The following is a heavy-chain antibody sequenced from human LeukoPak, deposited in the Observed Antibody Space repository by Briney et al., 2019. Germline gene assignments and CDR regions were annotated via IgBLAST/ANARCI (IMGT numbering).Heavy chain of an antibody. Sequence: GGSLRLSCAASGFTFSSYSMNWVRQAPGKGLEWVSYISSSSSTIYYADSVKGRFTISRDNAKNSLYLQMNSLRAEDTAVYYCARDKYCTNGVCYRPLDYWGQGTLVTVSS. D-gene: IGHD2-8*01. CDR1: GFTFSSYS. J-gene: IGHJ4*02. V-gene: IGHV3-48*01. CDR2: ISSSSSTI. CDR3: ARDKYCTNGVCYRPLDY.